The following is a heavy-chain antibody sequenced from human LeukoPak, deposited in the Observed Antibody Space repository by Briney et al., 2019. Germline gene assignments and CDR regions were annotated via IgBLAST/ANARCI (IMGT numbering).Heavy chain of an antibody. V-gene: IGHV3-30*02. Sequence: GGSLRLSCAASGFTFTHYGMHWVRQAPGKGLEWVTFIRYDGSNKYYADSVKGRFTISRDISKNTLYLQMNSLRAEDTAVYYCAKDRDYTAGYFQHWGQGTLVTVSS. CDR1: GFTFTHYG. D-gene: IGHD4-11*01. J-gene: IGHJ1*01. CDR3: AKDRDYTAGYFQH. CDR2: IRYDGSNK.